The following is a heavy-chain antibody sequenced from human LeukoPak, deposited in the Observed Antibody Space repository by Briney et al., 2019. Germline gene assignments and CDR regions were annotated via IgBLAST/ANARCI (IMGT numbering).Heavy chain of an antibody. D-gene: IGHD4-17*01. J-gene: IGHJ4*02. V-gene: IGHV4-30-4*01. CDR2: IYYSGST. CDR1: GGSISRGDYY. Sequence: PSETLSPTCTVSGGSISRGDYYWSWIRQPPGKGLEWIGYIYYSGSTYYNPSLKSRVTISVDTSKNQFSLKLSSVTAADTAVYYCARALRGYGDYAPPVDYWGQGTLVTVSS. CDR3: ARALRGYGDYAPPVDY.